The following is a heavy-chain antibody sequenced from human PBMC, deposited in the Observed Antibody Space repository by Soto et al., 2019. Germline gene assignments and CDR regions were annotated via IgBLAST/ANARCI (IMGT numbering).Heavy chain of an antibody. V-gene: IGHV1-2*02. CDR2: INPNSGGT. J-gene: IGHJ4*02. Sequence: ASVKVSCKVSGYTFTGYYMHWVRQAPGQGLEWMGWINPNSGGTNYAQKFQGRVTMTRDTSISTAYMELSRLRSDDTAVYYCARELQTSPNPSSVYSSGWQPSDYWGQGTLVTVSS. D-gene: IGHD6-19*01. CDR1: GYTFTGYY. CDR3: ARELQTSPNPSSVYSSGWQPSDY.